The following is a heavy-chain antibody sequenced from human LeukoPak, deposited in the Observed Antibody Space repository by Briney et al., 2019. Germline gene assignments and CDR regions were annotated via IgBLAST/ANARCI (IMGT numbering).Heavy chain of an antibody. CDR2: ISTSSSYI. CDR3: ARVQFQWFDP. Sequence: GGSLRLSCAASGFTFSHYGMNWVRQAPGKGLEWVSSISTSSSYIYYADSVKGRFTISRDNAKNSLYLQMNNLRVEDTAVYYCARVQFQWFDPWGQGTLVTVSS. V-gene: IGHV3-21*01. D-gene: IGHD6-19*01. J-gene: IGHJ5*02. CDR1: GFTFSHYG.